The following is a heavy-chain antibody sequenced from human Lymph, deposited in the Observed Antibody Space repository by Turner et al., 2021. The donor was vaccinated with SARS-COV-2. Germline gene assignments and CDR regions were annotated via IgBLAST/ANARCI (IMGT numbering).Heavy chain of an antibody. J-gene: IGHJ6*02. D-gene: IGHD3-10*01. CDR3: AKYASGGYFYYGMDV. V-gene: IGHV3-30*04. Sequence: VQMVEPGGGVVLPGRSLRLPCAASGFTISTYAICWVRQAPGKGLEWVGVISYDGSNNYYADSVRGRFTISRDNSKHTLYLQMNSLRAEDTAVYYCAKYASGGYFYYGMDVWGQGTTVTVSS. CDR2: ISYDGSNN. CDR1: GFTISTYA.